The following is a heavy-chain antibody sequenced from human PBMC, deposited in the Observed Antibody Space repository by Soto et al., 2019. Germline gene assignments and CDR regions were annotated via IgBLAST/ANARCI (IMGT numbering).Heavy chain of an antibody. CDR1: GFSFSSYA. J-gene: IGHJ4*02. Sequence: GGSLRLSCVASGFSFSSYAMVWVRQAPGKGLEWVSVISARGGSSYFADTVKGRFTISRDNSKNLLSLEMNSLRAEDTAIYFCAKGSIEYSASVDNWGQGTLFLVSS. V-gene: IGHV3-23*01. CDR2: ISARGGSS. D-gene: IGHD5-12*01. CDR3: AKGSIEYSASVDN.